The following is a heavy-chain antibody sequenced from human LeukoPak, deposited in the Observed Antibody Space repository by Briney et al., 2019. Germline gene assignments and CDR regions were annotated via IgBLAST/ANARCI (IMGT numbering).Heavy chain of an antibody. V-gene: IGHV1-2*02. J-gene: IGHJ4*02. CDR3: AGGQSLNDY. CDR2: INPNSGGA. CDR1: GYTFTEYY. Sequence: ASVKVSCKASGYTFTEYYMHWVRQAPGQGLEWMGWINPNSGGANYAEKFQGRVTMTRDTSISTAYMELSRLRYDDTALYYCAGGQSLNDYWGQGTLVTVSS.